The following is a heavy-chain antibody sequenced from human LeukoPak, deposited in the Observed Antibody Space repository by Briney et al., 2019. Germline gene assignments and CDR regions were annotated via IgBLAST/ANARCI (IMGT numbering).Heavy chain of an antibody. CDR2: ISAYNGNT. CDR3: ARGGSSAPEYYYYYYMDV. J-gene: IGHJ6*03. CDR1: GYTFTSYG. V-gene: IGHV1-18*01. D-gene: IGHD6-6*01. Sequence: ASVKVSCKASGYTFTSYGISWVRQAPGQGLEWMGWISAYNGNTNYAQKLQGRVTMTTDTSTSTAYMELSSLRSEDTAVYYCARGGSSAPEYYYYYYMDVWGKGTTVTVSS.